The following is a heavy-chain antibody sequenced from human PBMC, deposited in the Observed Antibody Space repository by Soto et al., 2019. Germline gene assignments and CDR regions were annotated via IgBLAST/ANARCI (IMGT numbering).Heavy chain of an antibody. CDR1: GYTFTSYY. D-gene: IGHD3-3*01. Sequence: ASVKVSCKASGYTFTSYYMHWVRQAPGQGLEWMGIINPSGGSTSYAQKFQGRVTMTRDTSTSTVYMELSSLRSEDTAVYYCARDHLRFLECLLGYGMDVWGQGTTVTVSS. J-gene: IGHJ6*02. CDR3: ARDHLRFLECLLGYGMDV. CDR2: INPSGGST. V-gene: IGHV1-46*01.